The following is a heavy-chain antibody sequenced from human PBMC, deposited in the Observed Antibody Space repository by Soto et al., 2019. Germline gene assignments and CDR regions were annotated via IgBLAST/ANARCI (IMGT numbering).Heavy chain of an antibody. J-gene: IGHJ3*01. CDR1: GFTFSNYW. V-gene: IGHV3-74*01. D-gene: IGHD1-20*01. Sequence: EVQLVESGGGLVQPGGSLRLSCAASGFTFSNYWMHWVRQAPGKGLVWVSRVNGDGSSTFYADSVKGRFTISRDNAENTVFLQMDSLRAEDTAVYYCARDNWNTVWGQGTVVNVSS. CDR2: VNGDGSST. CDR3: ARDNWNTV.